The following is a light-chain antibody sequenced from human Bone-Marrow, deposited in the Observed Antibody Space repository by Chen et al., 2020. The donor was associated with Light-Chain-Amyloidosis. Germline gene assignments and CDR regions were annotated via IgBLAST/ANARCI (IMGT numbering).Light chain of an antibody. CDR3: QVWDRSSDRPV. V-gene: IGLV3-21*02. Sequence: SYVLTQPSSVSVAPGQTATIACGGHNIGSTSVHWYQQTPGQAPLLVVYDDSDRPSGIPERLSGSNSGNTATLTISRVEAGDEADYYCQVWDRSSDRPVFGGGTTLTVL. CDR2: DDS. J-gene: IGLJ3*02. CDR1: NIGSTS.